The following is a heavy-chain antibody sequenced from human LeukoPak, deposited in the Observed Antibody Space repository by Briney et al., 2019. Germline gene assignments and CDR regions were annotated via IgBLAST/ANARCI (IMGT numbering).Heavy chain of an antibody. Sequence: PGGSLRLSCAASGFTFSSYAMSWVRQAPGKGLEWVSDLRGNGGSTYYADSVKGRFTISRDNSKNALYLPKNSLRAEDTAVYCWGKAGKWVVVAATRGGYYMDVWGKGTTVTVSS. V-gene: IGHV3-23*01. CDR2: LRGNGGST. J-gene: IGHJ6*03. D-gene: IGHD2-15*01. CDR1: GFTFSSYA. CDR3: GKAGKWVVVAATRGGYYMDV.